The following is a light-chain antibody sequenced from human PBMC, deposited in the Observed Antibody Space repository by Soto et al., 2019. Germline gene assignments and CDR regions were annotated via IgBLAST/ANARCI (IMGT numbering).Light chain of an antibody. V-gene: IGKV1-5*03. Sequence: DIQMTQSPSTLSGSVGDSVTITCRDSQTISSWLAWYQQKPGKAPKLLIYKASTLKSGVPSRFSGSGSGTVFTLTISSLHPDDFATYYCQHYNSYSEAFGQGTKVELK. CDR2: KAS. CDR1: QTISSW. CDR3: QHYNSYSEA. J-gene: IGKJ1*01.